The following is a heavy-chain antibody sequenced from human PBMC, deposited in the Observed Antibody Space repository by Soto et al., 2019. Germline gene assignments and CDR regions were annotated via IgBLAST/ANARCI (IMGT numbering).Heavy chain of an antibody. CDR1: GGSFSGYY. J-gene: IGHJ6*02. CDR2: INHSGST. CDR3: ARARGVQLRNYYYYGMDV. D-gene: IGHD5-18*01. Sequence: SETLSLTCAVYGGSFSGYYWSWIRQPPGKGLEWIGEINHSGSTNYNPSLKSRVTISVDTSKNQFSLKLSSVTAADTAVYYCARARGVQLRNYYYYGMDVWGQGTTVTVSS. V-gene: IGHV4-34*01.